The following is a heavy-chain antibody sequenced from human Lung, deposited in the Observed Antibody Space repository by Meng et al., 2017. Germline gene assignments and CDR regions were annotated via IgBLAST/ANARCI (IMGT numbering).Heavy chain of an antibody. V-gene: IGHV4-39*01. D-gene: IGHD3-16*01. J-gene: IGHJ4*02. CDR1: GGSIRSTSNY. CDR3: ARRVHDGRHYHYFEY. Sequence: QVQLQESGPGLVKPSETLSLTCTVSGGSIRSTSNYWDWIRQPPGTRLEWIGSIYYSGATYYNPSLKSRVTMSVDTSKNQFSLRLSSVTAADTAVYFCARRVHDGRHYHYFEYWGQGALVTVSS. CDR2: IYYSGAT.